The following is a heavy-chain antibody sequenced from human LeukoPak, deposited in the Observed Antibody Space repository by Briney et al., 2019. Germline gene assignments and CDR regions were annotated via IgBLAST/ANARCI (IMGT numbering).Heavy chain of an antibody. CDR2: IYTSGST. D-gene: IGHD3-3*01. CDR3: AREFDFWSGYYLNWFDP. V-gene: IGHV4-61*02. CDR1: GGSISSGSYY. Sequence: PSETLSLTCTVSGGSISSGSYYWSWIRQPAGKGLEWIVRIYTSGSTNYNPSLKSRVTISVDTSKNQFSLKLSSVTAADTAVYYCAREFDFWSGYYLNWFDPWGQGTLVTVSS. J-gene: IGHJ5*02.